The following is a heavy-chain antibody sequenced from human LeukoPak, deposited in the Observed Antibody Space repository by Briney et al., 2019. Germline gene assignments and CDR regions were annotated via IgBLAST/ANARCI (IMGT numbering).Heavy chain of an antibody. J-gene: IGHJ3*02. CDR2: IIPILGIA. V-gene: IGHV1-69*04. Sequence: GASVKVSCKASGGTFSSYAISWVRQAPGQGLEWMGRIIPILGIANYAQKFQGRVTITADKSTSTAYMELSSLRSEDTAVYYCARDGRFGELSLDAFDIWGQGTMVTVSS. D-gene: IGHD3-10*01. CDR1: GGTFSSYA. CDR3: ARDGRFGELSLDAFDI.